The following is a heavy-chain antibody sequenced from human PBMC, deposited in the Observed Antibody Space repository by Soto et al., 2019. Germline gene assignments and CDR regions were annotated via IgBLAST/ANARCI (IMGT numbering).Heavy chain of an antibody. J-gene: IGHJ4*02. CDR2: ISGSGGST. V-gene: IGHV3-23*01. CDR3: AKDDDYYDSSGYPTIDY. Sequence: GSLRLSCAASGFTFSSYAMSWVRQAPGKGLEWVSAISGSGGSTYYADSVKGRFTISRDNSKNTLYLQMNSLRAEDTAVYYCAKDDDYYDSSGYPTIDYWGQGTLVTVSS. CDR1: GFTFSSYA. D-gene: IGHD3-22*01.